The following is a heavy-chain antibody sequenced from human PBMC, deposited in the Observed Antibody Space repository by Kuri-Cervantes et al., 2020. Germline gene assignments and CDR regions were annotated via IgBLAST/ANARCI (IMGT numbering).Heavy chain of an antibody. CDR1: GGSFSDYY. J-gene: IGHJ4*02. CDR2: INHSGST. D-gene: IGHD2-15*01. Sequence: SETLSLTCAVYGGSFSDYYWSWIRQTPGKGLEWIGEINHSGSTNYNPSLKSRVTISVDTSKNQFSLKLSSVTAADTVVYYCARAGVVPASQFDYWGQGTLVTVSS. V-gene: IGHV4-34*01. CDR3: ARAGVVPASQFDY.